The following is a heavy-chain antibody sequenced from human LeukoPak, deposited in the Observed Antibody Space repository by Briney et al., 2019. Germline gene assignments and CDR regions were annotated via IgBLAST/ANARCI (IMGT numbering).Heavy chain of an antibody. Sequence: GASVKVSCKAFGYTFTSNYMHWVRQAPGQGLEWMGGIIPIFGTANYAQKFQGRVTITADKSTSTAYMELSSLRSEDTAVYYCARLRGATVAHNWFDPWGQGTLVTVSS. V-gene: IGHV1-69*06. CDR1: GYTFTSNY. D-gene: IGHD6-19*01. CDR3: ARLRGATVAHNWFDP. CDR2: IIPIFGTA. J-gene: IGHJ5*02.